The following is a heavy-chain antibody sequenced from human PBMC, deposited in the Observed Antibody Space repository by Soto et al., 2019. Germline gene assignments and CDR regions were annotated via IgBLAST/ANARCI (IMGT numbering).Heavy chain of an antibody. CDR1: GDSFSRYG. J-gene: IGHJ4*02. D-gene: IGHD2-21*01. CDR3: ARGGDGLPVDY. Sequence: QMYLVQSGAEVKTPGSSVKVSCKASGDSFSRYGFTWVRQGPGQGLEWMGGIIPMFGIVNYAQNFQGRLTIIADDSTSTVYMELSSLTFEDTAVFYCARGGDGLPVDYWGQGTLVTVSS. V-gene: IGHV1-69*01. CDR2: IIPMFGIV.